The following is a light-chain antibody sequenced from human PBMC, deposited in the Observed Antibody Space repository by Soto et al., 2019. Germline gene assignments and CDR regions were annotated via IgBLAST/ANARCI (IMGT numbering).Light chain of an antibody. Sequence: IVMAQSPDTLSVSPGERATLSCRASQGIGDTLAWYQQKPGQTPRLLIYGASTRAAGVPARFSGSGSGTDFTLTISSLEPEDFAVYYCQQRRSWPPTITFGQGTKVDIK. V-gene: IGKV3-15*01. CDR2: GAS. CDR1: QGIGDT. CDR3: QQRRSWPPTIT. J-gene: IGKJ1*01.